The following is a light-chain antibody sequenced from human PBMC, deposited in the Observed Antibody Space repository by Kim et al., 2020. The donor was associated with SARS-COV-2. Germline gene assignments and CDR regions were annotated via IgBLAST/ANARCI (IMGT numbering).Light chain of an antibody. J-gene: IGKJ5*01. CDR2: LGS. Sequence: PASISCRSSQRLLDINDYNDLEWYVQKPGQSPQLVIYLGSTRASGVPDRFNGSGSHTDFTLKITRVEAEDVGLYYCMQGLQTPITFGQGTRLEIK. V-gene: IGKV2-28*01. CDR3: MQGLQTPIT. CDR1: QRLLDINDYND.